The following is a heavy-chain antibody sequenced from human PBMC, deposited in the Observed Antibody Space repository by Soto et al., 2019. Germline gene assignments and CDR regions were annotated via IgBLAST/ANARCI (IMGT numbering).Heavy chain of an antibody. CDR1: GFTFSSYA. CDR3: AKIRRRTGTSPGSNFDY. J-gene: IGHJ4*02. D-gene: IGHD1-7*01. Sequence: GGSLRLSCAASGFTFSSYAMSWVRQAPGKGLEWVSAISGSGGSTYYADSVKGRFTISRDNSKNTLYLQMNSLRAEDTAVYYCAKIRRRTGTSPGSNFDYWGQGTLVTVSS. CDR2: ISGSGGST. V-gene: IGHV3-23*01.